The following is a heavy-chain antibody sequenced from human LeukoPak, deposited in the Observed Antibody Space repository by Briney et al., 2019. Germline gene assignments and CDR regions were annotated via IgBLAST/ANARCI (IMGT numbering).Heavy chain of an antibody. CDR2: ISAYNGNT. CDR1: GYTFTSYG. V-gene: IGHV1-18*01. D-gene: IGHD5-18*01. J-gene: IGHJ4*02. CDR3: ARDVLLDTAMYPDY. Sequence: ASVKVSCKASGYTFTSYGISWVRQAPGQGLEWMGWISAYNGNTNYAQKLQGRVTMTRDMSTSTVYMELSSLRSEDTAVYYCARDVLLDTAMYPDYWGQGTLVTVSS.